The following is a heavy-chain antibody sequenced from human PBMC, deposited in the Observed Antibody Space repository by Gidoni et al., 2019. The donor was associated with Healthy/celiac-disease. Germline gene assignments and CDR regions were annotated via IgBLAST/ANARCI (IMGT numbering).Heavy chain of an antibody. D-gene: IGHD3-22*01. Sequence: EVQLVESGGGLVQPGGSLKLSCAASGFTFSGSAMHWVRQASGKGLEWVGRIRIKANSYATAYAASVKGRFTISRDDSKNTAYLQMNSLKTEDTAVYYCTRPYYYDSSGTDYWGQGTLVTVSS. J-gene: IGHJ4*02. CDR3: TRPYYYDSSGTDY. CDR2: IRIKANSYAT. CDR1: GFTFSGSA. V-gene: IGHV3-73*01.